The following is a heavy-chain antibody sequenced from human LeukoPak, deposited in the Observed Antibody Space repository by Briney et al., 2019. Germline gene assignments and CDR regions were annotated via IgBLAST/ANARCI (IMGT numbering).Heavy chain of an antibody. CDR3: ARTDYDILTGARMDV. CDR1: GYTFTNYV. CDR2: ISAYNANT. D-gene: IGHD3-9*01. Sequence: ASVKVSCKASGYTFTNYVITWVRQAPGQGLEGMGWISAYNANTNYAQKFQGRVTMTTDTSTSTVYMELRSLRSDDTAIYYCARTDYDILTGARMDVWGKGTTVTVSS. J-gene: IGHJ6*04. V-gene: IGHV1-18*04.